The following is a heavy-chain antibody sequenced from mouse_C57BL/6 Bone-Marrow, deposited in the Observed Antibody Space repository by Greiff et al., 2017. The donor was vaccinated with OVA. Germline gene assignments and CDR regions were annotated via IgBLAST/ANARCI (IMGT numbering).Heavy chain of an antibody. J-gene: IGHJ3*01. CDR2: INPYNGDT. CDR1: GYSFTGYF. CDR3: ARERLAY. Sequence: VHVKQSGPELVKPGASVKISCKASGYSFTGYFMNWVMQSHGKSLEWIGRINPYNGDTFYNQKFKGKATLTVDKSSSTAHMELRSLTSEDSAVYYCARERLAYWGQGTLVTVSA. V-gene: IGHV1-20*01.